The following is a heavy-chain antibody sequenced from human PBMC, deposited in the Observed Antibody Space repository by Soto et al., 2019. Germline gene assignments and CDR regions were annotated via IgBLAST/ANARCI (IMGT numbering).Heavy chain of an antibody. Sequence: ASVKVSCKASGYTFTSYGISWVRQAPGQGLEWMGWISAYNGNTNYAQKLQGRVTMSTDTSTSTAYMELRSLRSDDTAVYYCAREMGDDFWSGYYIGAFDIWGQGTMVTVSS. J-gene: IGHJ3*02. D-gene: IGHD3-3*01. V-gene: IGHV1-18*01. CDR1: GYTFTSYG. CDR3: AREMGDDFWSGYYIGAFDI. CDR2: ISAYNGNT.